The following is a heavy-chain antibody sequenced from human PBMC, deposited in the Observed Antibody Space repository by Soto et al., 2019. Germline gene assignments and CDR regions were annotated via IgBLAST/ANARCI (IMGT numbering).Heavy chain of an antibody. CDR3: AKGPLIRLKYYFDY. CDR1: GFPFSSYA. D-gene: IGHD4-17*01. Sequence: GGSLRLSCAASGFPFSSYAMSWVRQAPGKGLEWVSAISGSGGSTYYADSVKGRFTISRDNSKNTLYLQMNSLRAEDTAVYYCAKGPLIRLKYYFDYWGQGTLVTVSS. CDR2: ISGSGGST. J-gene: IGHJ4*02. V-gene: IGHV3-23*01.